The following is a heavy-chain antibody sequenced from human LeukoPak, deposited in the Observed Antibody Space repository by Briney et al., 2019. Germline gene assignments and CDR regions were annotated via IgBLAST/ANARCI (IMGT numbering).Heavy chain of an antibody. D-gene: IGHD6-13*01. V-gene: IGHV4-31*03. Sequence: SETLSLTCTVSGGSISSGGYYWSWIRQHPGKGLEWIGYIYYSGSTYYNPSLKSRVIISVDTSKNQFSLRLSSVTAADTAVYYCARGRSSWHYCFEYWGQGTLVTVSS. J-gene: IGHJ4*02. CDR2: IYYSGST. CDR3: ARGRSSWHYCFEY. CDR1: GGSISSGGYY.